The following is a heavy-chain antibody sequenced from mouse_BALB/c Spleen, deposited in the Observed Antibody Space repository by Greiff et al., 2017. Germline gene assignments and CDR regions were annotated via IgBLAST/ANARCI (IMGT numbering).Heavy chain of an antibody. J-gene: IGHJ2*01. CDR2: ISYSGST. D-gene: IGHD2-1*01. V-gene: IGHV3-2*02. CDR1: GYSITSDYA. CDR3: ARGVYYGNYPYYFDY. Sequence: DVKLQESGPGLVKPSQSLSLTCTVTGYSITSDYAWNWIRQFPGNKLEWMGYISYSGSTSYNPSLKSRISITRDTSKNQFFLQLNSVTTEDTATYYCARGVYYGNYPYYFDYWGQGTTLTVSS.